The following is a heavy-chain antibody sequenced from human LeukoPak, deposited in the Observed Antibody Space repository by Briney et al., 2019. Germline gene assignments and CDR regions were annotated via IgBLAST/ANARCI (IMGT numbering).Heavy chain of an antibody. Sequence: GGSLRLSCAASGFTFSSYWMSWVRQAPGKGLEWISNIRSSASGLGSGVYYADSVKGRFTISRDDAKNSLYLQMNSLSAEDTAFYYCARDLNWGFDYWGQGALVTVSS. CDR1: GFTFSSYW. D-gene: IGHD7-27*01. CDR2: IRSSASGLGSGV. J-gene: IGHJ4*02. CDR3: ARDLNWGFDY. V-gene: IGHV3-48*04.